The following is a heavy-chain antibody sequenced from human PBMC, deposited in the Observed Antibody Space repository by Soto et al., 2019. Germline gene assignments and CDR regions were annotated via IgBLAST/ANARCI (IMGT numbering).Heavy chain of an antibody. J-gene: IGHJ4*02. CDR2: INPSGGST. Sequence: QVQLVQSGAEVKKPGASVKVSCKASGYIFTNHYIHWVRQAPGQGLEWMGIINPSGGSTNYLQKFQARVTMTRDTSTSTVYMELSRLRSEHTAVYFCARADYYDSSGFYYDYWGQGTLVTVSS. D-gene: IGHD3-22*01. CDR3: ARADYYDSSGFYYDY. V-gene: IGHV1-46*01. CDR1: GYIFTNHY.